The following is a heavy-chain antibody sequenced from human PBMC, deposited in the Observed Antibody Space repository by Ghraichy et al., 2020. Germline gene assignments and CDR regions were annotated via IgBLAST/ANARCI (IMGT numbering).Heavy chain of an antibody. CDR3: ARDAGRITGPTEEFDY. Sequence: ASVKVSCMASGYSFTSYALHWVRQAPGQRPEWMGWINAGNGNTRYSQKFPGRVIITRDTSASTAYMELSSLRSEDTAVYYCARDAGRITGPTEEFDYWGQGTLVTVSS. CDR1: GYSFTSYA. V-gene: IGHV1-3*01. CDR2: INAGNGNT. D-gene: IGHD1-7*01. J-gene: IGHJ4*02.